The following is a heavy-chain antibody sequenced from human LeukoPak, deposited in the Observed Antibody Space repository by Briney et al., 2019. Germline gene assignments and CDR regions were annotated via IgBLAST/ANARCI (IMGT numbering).Heavy chain of an antibody. CDR1: GYSISSGYY. CDR3: ARDRGTWNDDGFDY. Sequence: SETLSLTCAVSGYSISSGYYWGWIRQPAGRGLEWIGRIYISGSTNYNPSLKSRVTMSVDTSKNQFSLKLSSVTAADTAVYYCARDRGTWNDDGFDYWGQGTLVTVSS. J-gene: IGHJ4*02. D-gene: IGHD1-1*01. CDR2: IYISGST. V-gene: IGHV4-4*07.